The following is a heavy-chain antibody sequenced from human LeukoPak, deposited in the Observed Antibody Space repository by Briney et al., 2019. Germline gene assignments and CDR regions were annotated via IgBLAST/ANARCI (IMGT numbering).Heavy chain of an antibody. D-gene: IGHD3-3*01. V-gene: IGHV4-61*02. CDR2: IYTSGST. J-gene: IGHJ3*02. CDR3: ARTQYYDFWSGYYFPDAFDI. CDR1: GGSISSGSYY. Sequence: SETLSLTCTVSGGSISSGSYYWSWIRQPAGKGLEWIGRIYTSGSTNYNPSLKSRVTISVDTSKNQFSLKLSSVTAADTAVYYCARTQYYDFWSGYYFPDAFDIWGQGTMVTVSS.